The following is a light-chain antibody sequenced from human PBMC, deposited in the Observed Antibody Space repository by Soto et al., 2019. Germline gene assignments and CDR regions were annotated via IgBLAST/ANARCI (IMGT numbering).Light chain of an antibody. CDR2: EVT. J-gene: IGLJ1*01. Sequence: VLTQPASVSGSPGQSITISCTGTRLDVGGYNYVSWYQQQPGKAPKLIIYEVTNRPSGVSDRFSGSKSDNTASLTISGLQTEDEADYYCCSYVSSKTYLFGTGTKVTVL. CDR1: RLDVGGYNY. CDR3: CSYVSSKTYL. V-gene: IGLV2-14*03.